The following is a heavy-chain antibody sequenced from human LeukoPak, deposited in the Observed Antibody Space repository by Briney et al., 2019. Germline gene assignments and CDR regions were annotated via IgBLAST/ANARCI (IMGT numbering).Heavy chain of an antibody. CDR3: ARVVRGVIIFDY. J-gene: IGHJ4*02. D-gene: IGHD3-10*01. V-gene: IGHV4-31*03. Sequence: PSETLSHTCTVSGGSISSGGHYWRWIRQHPGKGLEWIGYIYYSGSTYYNPSLKSRVTISVDTSKNQFSLKLSSVTAADTAVYYCARVVRGVIIFDYWGQGTLVTVSS. CDR1: GGSISSGGHY. CDR2: IYYSGST.